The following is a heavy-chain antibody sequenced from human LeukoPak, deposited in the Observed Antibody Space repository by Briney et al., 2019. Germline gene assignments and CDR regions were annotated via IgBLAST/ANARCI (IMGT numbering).Heavy chain of an antibody. CDR2: ISGSGGST. Sequence: GGSLRLSCAASGLTFSSYAMSWVRQAPGKGLEWVSGISGSGGSTYYADSVKGRFTISRDNSKNTLYLQMNSLRAEDTAIYYCAKLPVSYSSGWSNFDYWGQGTLVTVSS. V-gene: IGHV3-23*01. CDR1: GLTFSSYA. CDR3: AKLPVSYSSGWSNFDY. D-gene: IGHD6-19*01. J-gene: IGHJ4*02.